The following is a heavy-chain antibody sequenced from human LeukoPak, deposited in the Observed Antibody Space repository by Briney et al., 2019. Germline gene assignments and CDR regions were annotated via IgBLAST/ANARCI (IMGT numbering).Heavy chain of an antibody. CDR1: GFTFSTYN. CDR3: ATDTATKPLDY. Sequence: PGGSLRLSCTASGFTFSTYNMNWVRQAPGKGLEWVSYISSSTTTISYADSVKGRFTISRDNSENTLYLQMNSLRAEDTAVYYCATDTATKPLDYWGQGTLVTVSS. J-gene: IGHJ4*02. D-gene: IGHD5-18*01. CDR2: ISSSTTTI. V-gene: IGHV3-48*01.